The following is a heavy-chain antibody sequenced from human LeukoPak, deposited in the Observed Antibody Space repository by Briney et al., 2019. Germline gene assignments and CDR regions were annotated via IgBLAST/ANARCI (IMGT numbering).Heavy chain of an antibody. J-gene: IGHJ6*02. V-gene: IGHV4-4*07. D-gene: IGHD3-22*01. Sequence: SETLSLTCTVSGGSISSYYWSWIRQPAGKGLEWIGRIYTSGSTNYNPSLKGRVTMSVDTSKNQFSLKLSSVTAADTAVYYCARDYYDTSGEGMDVWGQGTTVTVSS. CDR1: GGSISSYY. CDR3: ARDYYDTSGEGMDV. CDR2: IYTSGST.